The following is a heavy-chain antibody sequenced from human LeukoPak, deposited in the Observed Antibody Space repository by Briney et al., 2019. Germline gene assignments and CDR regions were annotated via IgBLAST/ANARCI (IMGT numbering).Heavy chain of an antibody. V-gene: IGHV4-39*01. CDR1: GDSFSRSNYY. CDR3: ARPRRDYVWGSYRPPSLIDY. D-gene: IGHD3-16*02. Sequence: SETLSLTCSVSGDSFSRSNYYGGWIRQPPGKGLEWIGSIYYSGSTYYNPSLKSRVTISVDTSKNQFSLKLSSVTAADTAVYYCARPRRDYVWGSYRPPSLIDYWGQGTLVTVSS. J-gene: IGHJ4*02. CDR2: IYYSGST.